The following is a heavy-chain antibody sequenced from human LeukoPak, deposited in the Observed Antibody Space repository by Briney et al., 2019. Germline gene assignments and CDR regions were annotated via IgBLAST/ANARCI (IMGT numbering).Heavy chain of an antibody. D-gene: IGHD3-10*01. CDR1: GFTFSSYS. CDR2: ITSSSSYI. CDR3: ATDLIHYYGSGAKT. Sequence: GGSLRLSCAASGFTFSSYSMNWVRQAPGKGLEWVSSITSSSSYIYYTDSAKGRFTISRDNAKNSLYLQMNSLRAEDTAVYYCATDLIHYYGSGAKTWGQGTLVTVSS. J-gene: IGHJ5*02. V-gene: IGHV3-21*01.